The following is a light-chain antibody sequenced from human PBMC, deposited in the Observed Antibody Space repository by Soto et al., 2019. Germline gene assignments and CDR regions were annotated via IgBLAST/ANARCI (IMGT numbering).Light chain of an antibody. V-gene: IGLV2-14*01. CDR1: SSDVGGYKY. CDR3: TSYTSNNTLNWL. Sequence: QSVLTQPASVSGSPGQSITISCTGTSSDVGGYKYVSWYQQHPGKAPKLMIYEVSYRPSGVSNRFSGSKSGNTAALTISGLQAEDEADYFCTSYTSNNTLNWLFGEGTKLTVL. J-gene: IGLJ3*02. CDR2: EVS.